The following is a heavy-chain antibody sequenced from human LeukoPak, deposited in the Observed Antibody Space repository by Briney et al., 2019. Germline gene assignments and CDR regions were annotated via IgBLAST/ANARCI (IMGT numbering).Heavy chain of an antibody. CDR2: IKSKTDGGTT. D-gene: IGHD2-2*01. Sequence: PGGSLRLSCAASRFTFSNAWMSWVRQAPGKGLEWVGRIKSKTDGGTTDYAAPVKGRFTISRDDSKNTLYLQMNSLKTEDTAVYYCTTAGYCSSTSCSNWFDPWGQGTLVTVSS. J-gene: IGHJ5*02. CDR3: TTAGYCSSTSCSNWFDP. CDR1: RFTFSNAW. V-gene: IGHV3-15*01.